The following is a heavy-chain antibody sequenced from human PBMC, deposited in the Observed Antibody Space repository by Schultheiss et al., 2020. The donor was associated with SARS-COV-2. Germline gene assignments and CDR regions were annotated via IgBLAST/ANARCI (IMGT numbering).Heavy chain of an antibody. Sequence: GESLKISCAASGFTFSSYAMSWVRQAPGKGLEWVSAISGSGGSTYYADSVKGRFTISRDNSKNTLYLQMNSLRAEDTALYYCTKAGPGYSYGLFDYWGQGTLVTVSS. J-gene: IGHJ4*02. CDR2: ISGSGGST. V-gene: IGHV3-23*01. CDR3: TKAGPGYSYGLFDY. CDR1: GFTFSSYA. D-gene: IGHD5-18*01.